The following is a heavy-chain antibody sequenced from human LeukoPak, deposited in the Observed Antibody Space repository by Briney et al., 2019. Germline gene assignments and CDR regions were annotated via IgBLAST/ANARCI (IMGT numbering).Heavy chain of an antibody. CDR3: ARVSGAGTSYYYYYYMDV. J-gene: IGHJ6*03. CDR1: GYTFTSYG. V-gene: IGHV1-18*01. D-gene: IGHD6-19*01. CDR2: ISAYNGNT. Sequence: ASVTVSCKASGYTFTSYGISWVRQAPGQGLEWMGWISAYNGNTNHAQKLQGRVTMTTDTSTSTAYMELRSLRSDDTAVYYCARVSGAGTSYYYYYYMDVWGKGTTVTVSS.